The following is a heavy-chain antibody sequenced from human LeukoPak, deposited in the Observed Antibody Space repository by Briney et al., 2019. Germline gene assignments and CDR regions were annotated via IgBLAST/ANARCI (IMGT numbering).Heavy chain of an antibody. CDR3: ATDRYYGTDY. CDR2: ISSCSSAI. V-gene: IGHV3-48*02. CDR1: VFNYSSYS. J-gene: IGHJ4*02. Sequence: GGSLKLPCAAKVFNYSSYSMNMPRQAPGKGREWVSYISSCSSAIYYIDSVKGRFTISRDNAKNSLYLPMNSLRDEDTAVYYCATDRYYGTDYWGQGTLVTVSS. D-gene: IGHD3-16*02.